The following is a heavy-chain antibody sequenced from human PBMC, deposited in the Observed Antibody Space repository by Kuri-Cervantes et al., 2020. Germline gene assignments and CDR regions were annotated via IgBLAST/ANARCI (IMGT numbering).Heavy chain of an antibody. CDR1: GFSLRTSGVG. J-gene: IGHJ6*02. CDR2: IYWDEYK. D-gene: IGHD6-13*01. Sequence: SGPTLVKPTQTLTLTCTFSGFSLRTSGVGVGWFRQPPGKALEWLALIYWDEYKRYSPSLKSRLTITKDTSKNQVVLTMTNMDPVDTATYYCAHRPRVSSSWYYYYYYGMDVWGQGTTVTVSS. V-gene: IGHV2-5*02. CDR3: AHRPRVSSSWYYYYYYGMDV.